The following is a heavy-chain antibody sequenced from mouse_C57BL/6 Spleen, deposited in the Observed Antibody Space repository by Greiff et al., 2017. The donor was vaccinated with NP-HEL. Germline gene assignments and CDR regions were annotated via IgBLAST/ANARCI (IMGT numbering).Heavy chain of an antibody. J-gene: IGHJ2*01. CDR3: TRVGTTVVEGYFDY. Sequence: EVKLVESGEGLVKPGGSLKLSCAASGFTFSSYALSWVRQTPEKRLEWVAYISSGGDYIYYADTVKGRFTISRDNARNTRYLQMSSLKSEDTAMYYCTRVGTTVVEGYFDYWGQGTTLTVSS. CDR1: GFTFSSYA. V-gene: IGHV5-9-1*02. CDR2: ISSGGDYI. D-gene: IGHD1-1*01.